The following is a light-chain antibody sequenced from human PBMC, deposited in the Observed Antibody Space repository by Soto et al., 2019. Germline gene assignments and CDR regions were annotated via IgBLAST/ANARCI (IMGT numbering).Light chain of an antibody. CDR2: DAS. J-gene: IGKJ4*01. CDR1: QGISSA. Sequence: AIQLTQSPSSLSASVGDRVTITCRASQGISSALAWYQHKPGRAPRLLIYDASSLQSGVSSRFSGSGSGTDFTLTISSLQPEDCATYYCQQFQSYALTFGGWTKLEIK. CDR3: QQFQSYALT. V-gene: IGKV1-13*02.